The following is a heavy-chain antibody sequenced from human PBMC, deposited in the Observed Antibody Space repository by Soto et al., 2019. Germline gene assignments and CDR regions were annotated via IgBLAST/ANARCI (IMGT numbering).Heavy chain of an antibody. CDR2: IYYSGST. CDR1: GGSISSGDYY. Sequence: SETLSLTCTVSGGSISSGDYYWIWIRQHPGKGLEWIGYIYYSGSTYYKPSLKSRVTISVDTSRNQIYLKLSSVTAADTAVYYCARAPLISIFFAYGMDVWGQGTTVTVSS. V-gene: IGHV4-31*03. CDR3: ARAPLISIFFAYGMDV. J-gene: IGHJ6*02. D-gene: IGHD3-3*02.